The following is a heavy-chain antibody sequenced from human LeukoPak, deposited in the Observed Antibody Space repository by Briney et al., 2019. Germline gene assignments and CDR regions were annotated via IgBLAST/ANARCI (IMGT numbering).Heavy chain of an antibody. D-gene: IGHD5-12*01. CDR1: GFTFSSYS. V-gene: IGHV3-21*01. Sequence: GGSLRLSCAASGFTFSSYSMNWVRQAPGKGLEWVSSISSSSSCIYYADSVKGRFTISRDNAKNSLYLQMNSLRAEDTAVYYCARLSGYSGYVSVNYYYGMDVWGQGTTVTVSS. CDR3: ARLSGYSGYVSVNYYYGMDV. J-gene: IGHJ6*02. CDR2: ISSSSSCI.